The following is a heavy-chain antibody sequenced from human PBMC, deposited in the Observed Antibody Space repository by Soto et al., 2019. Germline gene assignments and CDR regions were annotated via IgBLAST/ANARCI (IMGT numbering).Heavy chain of an antibody. CDR2: IYDSGNT. D-gene: IGHD5-12*01. V-gene: IGHV4-59*08. CDR1: GGSINDYY. Sequence: SETLSLTCTVSGGSINDYYWGWIRQPPGKGLEWIGSIYDSGNTDYNPSLKSRVTISVDTSKNHFSVKLSSVTAADTAMYYCVRHLSRGYGDAFPGWGQGTLVTVSS. CDR3: VRHLSRGYGDAFPG. J-gene: IGHJ3*01.